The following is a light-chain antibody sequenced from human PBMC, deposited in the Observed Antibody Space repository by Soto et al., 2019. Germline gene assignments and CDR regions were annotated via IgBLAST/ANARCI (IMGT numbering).Light chain of an antibody. J-gene: IGLJ1*01. CDR3: AAWDDSLAYV. V-gene: IGLV1-44*01. CDR1: SSNIGSHT. Sequence: SVLTLPPPSSGTPGQRVTISCSGSSSNIGSHTVNWYQQLPGTAPKLLVYSNNRRPSGVPDRFSGSKSGTSASLAIIGLQSEDEADYYCAAWDDSLAYVFGTGTKVTAL. CDR2: SNN.